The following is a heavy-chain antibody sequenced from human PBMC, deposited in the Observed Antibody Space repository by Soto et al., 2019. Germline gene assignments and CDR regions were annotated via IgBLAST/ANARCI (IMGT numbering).Heavy chain of an antibody. CDR2: IYHSGRT. CDR1: GGSISSGGYY. CDR3: ARVPGP. J-gene: IGHJ5*02. Sequence: QLQLQESGSGLVKPSQTLSLTCAVSGGSISSGGYYWSWNRQPPGKGLEWIGYIYHSGRTYYNPSLKSRVTISVDRSKNQFSLKLSSVTAADTDVYYCARVPGPWGQGTLVTVSS. V-gene: IGHV4-30-2*01.